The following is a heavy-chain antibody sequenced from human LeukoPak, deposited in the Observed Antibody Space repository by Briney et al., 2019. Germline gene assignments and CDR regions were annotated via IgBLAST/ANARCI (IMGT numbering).Heavy chain of an antibody. CDR1: GGSISSSSYY. CDR3: ASIRFSYYYYMDV. CDR2: IYYSGST. J-gene: IGHJ6*03. Sequence: PSETLSLTCTVSGGSISSSSYYWGWIRQPPGKGLEWIGSIYYSGSTNYNPSLKSRVTISVDTSKNQFSLKLSSVTAADTAVYYCASIRFSYYYYMDVWGKGTTVTVSS. V-gene: IGHV4-39*07. D-gene: IGHD3-3*01.